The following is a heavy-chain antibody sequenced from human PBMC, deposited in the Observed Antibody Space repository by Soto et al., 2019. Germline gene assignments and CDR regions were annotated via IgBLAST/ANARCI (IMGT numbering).Heavy chain of an antibody. J-gene: IGHJ4*02. CDR2: ISSSSSYT. CDR3: ARDTAAAGFDY. D-gene: IGHD6-13*01. Sequence: QVQLVESGGGLVKPGGSLRLSCAASGFTFSDYYMSWIRQAPGKGLEWVSDISSSSSYTNYADSVKGRFTVSRDNAKNSLYRQMNSLRAEDMAVYYCARDTAAAGFDYWGQGTLVTVSS. CDR1: GFTFSDYY. V-gene: IGHV3-11*05.